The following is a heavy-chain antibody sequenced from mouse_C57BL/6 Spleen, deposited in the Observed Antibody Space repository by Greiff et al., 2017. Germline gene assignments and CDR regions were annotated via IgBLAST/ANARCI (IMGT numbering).Heavy chain of an antibody. D-gene: IGHD1-1*01. V-gene: IGHV1-54*01. CDR2: INPGSGGP. CDR3: ARSYYGSSYVNYYAMDY. CDR1: GYAFTNYL. J-gene: IGHJ4*01. Sequence: QVQLQQSGAELVRPGTSVKVSCKASGYAFTNYLIEWVKQRPGQGLEWIGVINPGSGGPNYNEKFKGKATLTADKSSSTAYMQLSSLTSEDSAVYFCARSYYGSSYVNYYAMDYWGQGTSVTVSS.